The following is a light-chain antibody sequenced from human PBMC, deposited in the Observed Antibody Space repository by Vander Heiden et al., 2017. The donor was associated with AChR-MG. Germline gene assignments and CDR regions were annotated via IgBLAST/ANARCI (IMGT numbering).Light chain of an antibody. CDR1: QIVSSH. CDR2: DVS. CDR3: QPRNGSST. J-gene: IGKJ1*01. Sequence: DIVLAQSPATLSLSPGERATLSCRPSQIVSSHLTWYQQKPGQAPRLLIYDVSNRANGIPDRFSGSGCGTDFTLTSSVREPEDFAVYYMQPRNGSSTFGPGTKVEIK. V-gene: IGKV3-11*01.